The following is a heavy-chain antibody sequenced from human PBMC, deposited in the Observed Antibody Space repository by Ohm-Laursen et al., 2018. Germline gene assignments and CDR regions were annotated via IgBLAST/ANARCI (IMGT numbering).Heavy chain of an antibody. CDR3: ARAPSDYYDSSGYFSYFDY. Sequence: SLRLSCAASGFTFDDYAMHWVRHAPGKGLEWVSGISWNSGSIGYADSVKGRFTISRDNAKNSLYLQMNSLRAEDTALYYCARAPSDYYDSSGYFSYFDYWGQGTLVTVSS. CDR1: GFTFDDYA. CDR2: ISWNSGSI. J-gene: IGHJ4*02. V-gene: IGHV3-9*01. D-gene: IGHD3-22*01.